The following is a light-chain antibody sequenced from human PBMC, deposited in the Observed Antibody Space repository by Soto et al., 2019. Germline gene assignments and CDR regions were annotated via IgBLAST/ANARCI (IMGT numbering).Light chain of an antibody. V-gene: IGKV1-12*01. CDR1: QSISGW. Sequence: DIQMTQSPSSVSASVGDRVSITCRASQSISGWLGWYQQRPGKAHQLLVDAASNLRGEVPSRFSGSGSGTDFTLTISSLQPEDFATYYCQQANSFPTTFGQGTKV. CDR3: QQANSFPTT. CDR2: AAS. J-gene: IGKJ1*01.